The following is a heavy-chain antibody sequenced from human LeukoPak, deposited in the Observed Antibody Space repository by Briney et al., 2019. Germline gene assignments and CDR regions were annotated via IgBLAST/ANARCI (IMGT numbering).Heavy chain of an antibody. D-gene: IGHD3-10*01. CDR3: ARSRDYGSGTDY. CDR1: GGTFSSYA. V-gene: IGHV1-69*04. J-gene: IGHJ4*02. Sequence: GSSVKVSCKASGGTFSSYAICWVRQAPGQGLEWMGRIIPIFGIANYAQKFQGRVTITADKSTSTAYMELSSLRSEDTAVYYCARSRDYGSGTDYWGQGTLVTVSS. CDR2: IIPIFGIA.